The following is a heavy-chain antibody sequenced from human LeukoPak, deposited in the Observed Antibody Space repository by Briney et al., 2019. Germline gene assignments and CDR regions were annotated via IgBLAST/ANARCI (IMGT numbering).Heavy chain of an antibody. D-gene: IGHD6-6*01. CDR1: GGSISSYD. J-gene: IGHJ5*02. Sequence: SETLSLTCTVSGGSISSYDWSWIRQPPGKGLEWIGYIYYSGSTNYNPSLKSRVTISVDTSKNQFSLKLSSVTAADTAVYYCASFRIAARFNWFDPWGQGTLVTVSS. CDR3: ASFRIAARFNWFDP. V-gene: IGHV4-59*01. CDR2: IYYSGST.